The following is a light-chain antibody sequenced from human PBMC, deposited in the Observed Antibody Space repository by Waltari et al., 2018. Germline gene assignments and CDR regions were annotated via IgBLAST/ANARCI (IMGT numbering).Light chain of an antibody. V-gene: IGKV2-28*01. CDR2: LGS. Sequence: DIVMTQSPLSLPVTPGEPASTSCRSSQSLLHSNGYNYLDWYLQKPGQSPQLLIYLGSNRASGVPDRFSGSGSGTDFTLKISRVEAEDVGVYYCMQALQTPLTFGGGTKVEMK. J-gene: IGKJ4*01. CDR1: QSLLHSNGYNY. CDR3: MQALQTPLT.